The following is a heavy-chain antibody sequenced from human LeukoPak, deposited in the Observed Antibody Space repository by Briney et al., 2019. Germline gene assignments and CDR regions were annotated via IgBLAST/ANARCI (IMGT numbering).Heavy chain of an antibody. CDR2: MDPNSGNT. Sequence: ASVKVSCKASGYTFTSYDINWVRQATGQGLEWMGWMDPNSGNTGYAQKFQGRVTITRNTSISTAYMELSSLRSEDTAVYYCARVSESSSDMDVWGKGTTVTVSS. D-gene: IGHD6-13*01. J-gene: IGHJ6*03. CDR3: ARVSESSSDMDV. V-gene: IGHV1-8*03. CDR1: GYTFTSYD.